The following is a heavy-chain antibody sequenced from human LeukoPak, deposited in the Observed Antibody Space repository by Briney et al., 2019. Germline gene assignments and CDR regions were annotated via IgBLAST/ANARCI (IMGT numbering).Heavy chain of an antibody. CDR1: GYTFTSYG. CDR2: ISAYNGNT. V-gene: IGHV1-18*01. Sequence: ASVKVSCKASGYTFTSYGISWVRQAPGQGLEWMGWISAYNGNTNYAQKLQGRVTMTTDTSTSTAYMELRSLRSDDTAVYYCAAPGGYNYPGAFDIWGQGTMVTVSS. J-gene: IGHJ3*02. CDR3: AAPGGYNYPGAFDI. D-gene: IGHD5-24*01.